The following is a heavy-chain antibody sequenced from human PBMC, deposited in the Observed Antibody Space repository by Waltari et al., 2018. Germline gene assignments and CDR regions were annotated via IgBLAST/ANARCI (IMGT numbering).Heavy chain of an antibody. V-gene: IGHV3-9*03. CDR3: ARSTSGGSPHYYYGMDV. CDR2: ISWNSGSI. Sequence: EVQLVESGGGLVQPGRSLRLSCAASGFTFDDYAMHWVRPAPGEGLGGVSGISWNSGSIGYADSVKDRFTISRDNAKNSLYLQMNSLRAEDMALYYCARSTSGGSPHYYYGMDVWGQGTTVTVSS. J-gene: IGHJ6*02. CDR1: GFTFDDYA. D-gene: IGHD2-15*01.